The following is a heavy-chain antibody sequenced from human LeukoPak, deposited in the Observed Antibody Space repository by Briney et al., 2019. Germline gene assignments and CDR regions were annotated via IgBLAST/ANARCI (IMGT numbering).Heavy chain of an antibody. CDR3: ARRRLAPGGYYYYGMDV. Sequence: SETLSLTCTVSGGSISSYYWSWIRQPAGKGLEWIGRIYTSGTTDYNPSLKSRVTISVDTSKNQFSLKLSSVTAADTAVYYCARRRLAPGGYYYYGMDVWGQGTTVTVSS. J-gene: IGHJ6*02. CDR1: GGSISSYY. V-gene: IGHV4-4*07. CDR2: IYTSGTT. D-gene: IGHD3-3*02.